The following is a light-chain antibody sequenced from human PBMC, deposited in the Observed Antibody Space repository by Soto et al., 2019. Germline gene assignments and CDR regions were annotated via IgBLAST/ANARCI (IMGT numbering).Light chain of an antibody. Sequence: IVMTQSPATLSVSPGERATLSCRASQSVSSNLAWYQQKPGQAPSLLIYGAFIRATGVPARFSGSGSGTAFTLTVSSLQSEDFAFYYCQQDANWPTFGQRTKVEIK. CDR1: QSVSSN. V-gene: IGKV3-15*01. J-gene: IGKJ1*01. CDR2: GAF. CDR3: QQDANWPT.